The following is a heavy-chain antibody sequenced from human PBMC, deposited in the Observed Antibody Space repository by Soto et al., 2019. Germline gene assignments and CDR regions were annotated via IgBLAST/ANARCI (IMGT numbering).Heavy chain of an antibody. J-gene: IGHJ4*02. Sequence: PWGSMRLCGAASGFTFSSYAMSWVRQAPGKGLEWVSAISGSGGSTYYADSVKGRFTISRDNSKNTLYLQMNSLRAEDTAVYYCAKLPRYCSGGSCDSPYFDYWGQGTLVTVSS. CDR3: AKLPRYCSGGSCDSPYFDY. CDR1: GFTFSSYA. V-gene: IGHV3-23*01. CDR2: ISGSGGST. D-gene: IGHD2-15*01.